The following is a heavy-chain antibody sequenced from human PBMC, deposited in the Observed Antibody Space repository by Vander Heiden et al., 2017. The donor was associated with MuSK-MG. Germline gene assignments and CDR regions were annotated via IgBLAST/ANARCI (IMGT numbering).Heavy chain of an antibody. Sequence: QVQLQESGPGLVKPSETLSLPCAVSGYSISSGYYWGWIRQPPGKGLEWIGSIYHSGSTYYNPSLKSRVTISVDTSKNQFSLKLSSVTAADTAVYYCARRYQRDPVIFDYWGQGTLVTVSS. CDR3: ARRYQRDPVIFDY. V-gene: IGHV4-38-2*01. J-gene: IGHJ4*02. D-gene: IGHD1-20*01. CDR2: IYHSGST. CDR1: GYSISSGYY.